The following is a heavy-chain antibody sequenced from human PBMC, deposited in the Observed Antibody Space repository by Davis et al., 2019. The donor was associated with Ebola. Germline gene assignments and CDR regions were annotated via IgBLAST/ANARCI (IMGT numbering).Heavy chain of an antibody. J-gene: IGHJ4*02. V-gene: IGHV1-3*01. CDR1: GYTFTSYA. CDR3: ARVWVGYSGYDWLDY. CDR2: INAGNGNT. D-gene: IGHD5-12*01. Sequence: ASVKVSCKASGYTFTSYAMHWVRQAPGQRLEWMGWINAGNGNTKYSQKFQGRVTITRDTSASTAYMELRSLRSDDTAVYYCARVWVGYSGYDWLDYWGQGTLVTVSS.